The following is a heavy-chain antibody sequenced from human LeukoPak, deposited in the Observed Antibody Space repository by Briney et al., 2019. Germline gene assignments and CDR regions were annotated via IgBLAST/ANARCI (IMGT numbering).Heavy chain of an antibody. CDR1: GFTFSSYN. CDR2: ISSSSSYI. V-gene: IGHV3-21*01. D-gene: IGHD3-22*01. Sequence: GGSLRLSCAASGFTFSSYNMHWVRQAPGKGLEWVSSISSSSSYIYYADSLKGRFTISRDNAKNSLYLQMNSLRAEDTAVYYCARDEIMIVVLKHYYYMDVWGKGTTVTVSS. J-gene: IGHJ6*03. CDR3: ARDEIMIVVLKHYYYMDV.